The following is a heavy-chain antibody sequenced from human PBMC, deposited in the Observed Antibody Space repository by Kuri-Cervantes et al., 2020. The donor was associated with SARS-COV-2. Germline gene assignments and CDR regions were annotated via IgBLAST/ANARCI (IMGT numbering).Heavy chain of an antibody. CDR2: IKQDGSEK. CDR3: ARDAIGLRWGLWRVGAFDI. J-gene: IGHJ3*02. Sequence: GGSLRLSCAASGFTFSSYWMSWVHQAPGKGLEWVANIKQDGSEKYYVDSVKGRFTISRDNAKNSLYLQMNSLRAEDTAVYYCARDAIGLRWGLWRVGAFDIWGQGKMVT. CDR1: GFTFSSYW. D-gene: IGHD4-23*01. V-gene: IGHV3-7*01.